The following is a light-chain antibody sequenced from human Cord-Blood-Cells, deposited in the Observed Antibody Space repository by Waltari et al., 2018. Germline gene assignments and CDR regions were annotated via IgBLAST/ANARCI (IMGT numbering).Light chain of an antibody. CDR1: SSDVGSYNL. CDR2: ECS. J-gene: IGLJ3*02. V-gene: IGLV2-23*03. Sequence: QSALTQPASVSGSPGQSITISCTGTSSDVGSYNLVSWYQQHPGKAPKVMIYECSKRPAGVSIRFSGSKSGNTTSLPISGRQAEDEADYYCCSYAGSSTFEVFGGGTKLTVL. CDR3: CSYAGSSTFEV.